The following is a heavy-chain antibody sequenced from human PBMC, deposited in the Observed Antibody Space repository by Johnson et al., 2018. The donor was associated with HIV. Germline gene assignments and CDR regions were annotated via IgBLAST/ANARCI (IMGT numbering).Heavy chain of an antibody. D-gene: IGHD1-1*01. Sequence: VQLVESGGGLVKPAGSLRLSCATSGFTFSDYYMSWIRQPPGKGLEWVSVIYSGGSTYYADSVKGRFTISRDNAKNSLYLQMNGLRVEDTAFYYCAKDISWNDVSGNAYDIWGQGTMVTVSS. J-gene: IGHJ3*02. CDR2: IYSGGST. CDR3: AKDISWNDVSGNAYDI. CDR1: GFTFSDYY. V-gene: IGHV3-66*02.